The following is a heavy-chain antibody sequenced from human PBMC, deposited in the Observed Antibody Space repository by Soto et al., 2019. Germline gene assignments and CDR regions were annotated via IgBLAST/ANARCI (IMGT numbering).Heavy chain of an antibody. CDR1: SFTFGNFG. CDR3: AKDFRAFWSRVPELPLDY. Sequence: QVQLVESGGGVVQPGTSLRLSCAASSFTFGNFGMHWIRQAPGKGLEWVAIISDDATRKFYGDSVKGRFTISRGNSKDTMYLLMSSLRPEDTAMYYCAKDFRAFWSRVPELPLDYWGPGTLVTVSS. D-gene: IGHD3-3*01. V-gene: IGHV3-30*18. CDR2: ISDDATRK. J-gene: IGHJ4*02.